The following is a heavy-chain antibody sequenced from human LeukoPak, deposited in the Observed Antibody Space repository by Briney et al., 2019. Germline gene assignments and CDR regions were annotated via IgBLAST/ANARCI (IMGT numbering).Heavy chain of an antibody. CDR2: IYFSGST. CDR3: ARGGWSLDY. D-gene: IGHD2-15*01. V-gene: IGHV4-59*01. Sequence: SETLSLTCTVSGGSISSYYGSWIRQPPGKGLEWIGYIYFSGSTNYNPSLKSRVTISVDTSKNQFSLKLSSVTAADTAVYYCARGGWSLDYWGQGTLVTVSS. CDR1: GGSISSYY. J-gene: IGHJ4*02.